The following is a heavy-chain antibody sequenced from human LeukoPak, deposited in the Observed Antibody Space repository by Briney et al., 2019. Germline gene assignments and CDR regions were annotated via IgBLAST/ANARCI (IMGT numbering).Heavy chain of an antibody. CDR1: GFTFDDYA. CDR3: AKAGAVRSYYYGMDV. Sequence: PGGSLRLSCAASGFTFDDYAMHWVRQAPGKGLEWVSGISWNSGSKGYADSVKGRFTISRDNAKNSLYLQMNSLRAEDTGFYYCAKAGAVRSYYYGMDVWGQGTTVTVSS. CDR2: ISWNSGSK. V-gene: IGHV3-9*01. J-gene: IGHJ6*02. D-gene: IGHD4-17*01.